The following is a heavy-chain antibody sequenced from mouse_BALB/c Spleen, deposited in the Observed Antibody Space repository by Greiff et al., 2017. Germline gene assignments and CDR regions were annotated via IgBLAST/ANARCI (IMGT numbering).Heavy chain of an antibody. J-gene: IGHJ3*01. CDR3: ARSYYGSSSWLAY. V-gene: IGHV5-17*02. CDR1: GFTFSSFG. CDR2: ISSGSSTI. Sequence: EVHLVESGGGLVQPGGSRKLSCAASGFTFSSFGMHWVRQAPEKGLEWVAYISSGSSTIYYADTVKGRFTISRDNPKNTLFLQMTSLRSEDTAMYYCARSYYGSSSWLAYWGQGTLVTVSA. D-gene: IGHD1-1*01.